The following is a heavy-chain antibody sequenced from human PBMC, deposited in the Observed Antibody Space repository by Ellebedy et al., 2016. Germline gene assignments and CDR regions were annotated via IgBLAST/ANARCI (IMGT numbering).Heavy chain of an antibody. CDR3: ARIGGVSFGERPIDY. CDR1: GGSISRSS. CDR2: IYYTGTS. Sequence: SETLSLTCIVSGGSISRSSWSSILQPPGRGLEWNGNIYYTGTSNYNPSLQSRVTISLDTSKNQFSLRLTSVTAADTAVYYCARIGGVSFGERPIDYWGQGTLVTVSS. D-gene: IGHD3-10*01. V-gene: IGHV4-59*01. J-gene: IGHJ4*02.